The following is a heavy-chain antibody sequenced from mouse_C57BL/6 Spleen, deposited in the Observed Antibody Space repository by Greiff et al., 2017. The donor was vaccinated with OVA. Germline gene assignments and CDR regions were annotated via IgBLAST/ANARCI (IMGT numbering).Heavy chain of an antibody. CDR3: VRQEDYCTLDY. V-gene: IGHV10-1*01. CDR1: GFSFNTSA. CDR2: IRSKSNNYAT. Sequence: EVQLVESGGGLVQPKGSLKLSCAASGFSFNTSAMNWVRQAPGKGLEWVARIRSKSNNYATYYADSVKDRFTISRDDSESMLYLQMNNLKTEDTAMYYCVRQEDYCTLDYKGQGTTLTDSS. J-gene: IGHJ2*01. D-gene: IGHD2-1*01.